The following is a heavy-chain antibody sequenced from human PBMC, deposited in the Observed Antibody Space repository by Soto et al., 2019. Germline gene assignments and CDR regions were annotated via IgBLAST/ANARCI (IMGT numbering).Heavy chain of an antibody. CDR2: ISAYNGDT. Sequence: QAQLVQSGAEVKKPGASVKVSCRASGYTFTSYGYAWVRQAPGQGLEWMGWISAYNGDTNYAQKYKDRFNQTTDTAKTTGYMELRNLGSDDTAVYYCARSGAYCRSSTCLFDSFWGLGTLVTVSS. CDR3: ARSGAYCRSSTCLFDSF. J-gene: IGHJ4*02. V-gene: IGHV1-18*01. D-gene: IGHD6-13*01. CDR1: GYTFTSYG.